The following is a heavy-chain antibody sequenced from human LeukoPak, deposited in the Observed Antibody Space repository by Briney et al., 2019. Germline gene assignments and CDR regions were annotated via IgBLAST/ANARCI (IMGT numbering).Heavy chain of an antibody. V-gene: IGHV3-21*01. Sequence: TGGSLRLSCAASGFTVSSNYMSWVRQAPGKGLEWVSSITSGTTYIYYADSVRGRFTLSRDNAKNSLYLQMNSLRAEDTAVYYCARWPYSSSYYFDYWGQGTLVTVSS. J-gene: IGHJ4*02. CDR3: ARWPYSSSYYFDY. CDR1: GFTVSSNY. CDR2: ITSGTTYI. D-gene: IGHD6-6*01.